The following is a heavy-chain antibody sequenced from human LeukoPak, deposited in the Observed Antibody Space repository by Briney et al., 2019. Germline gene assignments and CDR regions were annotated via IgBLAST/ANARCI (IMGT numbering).Heavy chain of an antibody. Sequence: NPSETLSFTCAVYGGSFSGYYWSWIRQPPGKGLEWIGEINHSGSTNYNPSLKSRVTISVDTSKNQFSLKLSSVTAADTAVYYCARDRGSGDDNWFDPWGQGTLVTVSS. V-gene: IGHV4-34*01. CDR3: ARDRGSGDDNWFDP. D-gene: IGHD3-10*01. J-gene: IGHJ5*02. CDR1: GGSFSGYY. CDR2: INHSGST.